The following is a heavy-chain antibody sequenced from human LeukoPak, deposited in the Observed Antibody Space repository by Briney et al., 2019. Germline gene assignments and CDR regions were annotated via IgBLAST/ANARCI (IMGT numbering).Heavy chain of an antibody. D-gene: IGHD3-22*01. J-gene: IGHJ4*02. V-gene: IGHV3-30*18. CDR2: ISYDGSNK. CDR3: AKVGETYDRGYYFDY. Sequence: GGSLRLSCAASGFTFSSYGMHWVRQAPGKGLEWVAVISYDGSNKYYADSVKGRFTISRDNSKNTLYLQMNSLRAEDTAVYYCAKVGETYDRGYYFDYWGQGTLVTVSS. CDR1: GFTFSSYG.